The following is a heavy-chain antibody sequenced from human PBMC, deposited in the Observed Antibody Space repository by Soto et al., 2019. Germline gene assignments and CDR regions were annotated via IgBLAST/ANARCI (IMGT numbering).Heavy chain of an antibody. CDR2: ISGSGCST. Sequence: GGSLRLSCAASGFTFSSYAMSWVRPAPGKWLEWVSAISGSGCSTYYADSVKGRFTICRDNSKNTVYMQMNSRRAEDTAVYYGAKDPYGSGSRDDIEVWGQGTRCTVS. CDR1: GFTFSSYA. V-gene: IGHV3-23*01. J-gene: IGHJ3*01. CDR3: AKDPYGSGSRDDIEV. D-gene: IGHD3-10*01.